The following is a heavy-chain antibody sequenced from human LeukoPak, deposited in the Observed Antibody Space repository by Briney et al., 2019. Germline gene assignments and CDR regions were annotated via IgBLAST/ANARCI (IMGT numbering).Heavy chain of an antibody. D-gene: IGHD3-3*01. CDR3: ARGGTYYDFWCGYYTADY. Sequence: PSETLSLTCTVSGGSISSYYWSWIRQPPRKGLEWIGYIYYSGSTNYNPSLKSRVTISVDTSKNQFSLKLSSVTAADTAVYYCARGGTYYDFWCGYYTADYWGQGTMVTVSS. CDR2: IYYSGST. V-gene: IGHV4-59*01. CDR1: GGSISSYY. J-gene: IGHJ4*02.